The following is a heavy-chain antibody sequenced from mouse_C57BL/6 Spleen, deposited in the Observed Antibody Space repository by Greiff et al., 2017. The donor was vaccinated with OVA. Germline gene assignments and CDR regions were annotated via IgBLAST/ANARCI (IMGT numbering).Heavy chain of an antibody. CDR1: GFSLTSYG. D-gene: IGHD1-1*01. CDR3: AKSITTVEGAMDD. J-gene: IGHJ4*01. V-gene: IGHV2-5*01. CDR2: IWRGGST. Sequence: VMLVESGPGLVQPSQSLSITCTVSGFSLTSYGVHWVRQSPGKGLEWLGVIWRGGSTDYNAAFMSRLSITKDNSKSQVFFKMNSLQADDTAIYYCAKSITTVEGAMDDWGQGTSVTVSS.